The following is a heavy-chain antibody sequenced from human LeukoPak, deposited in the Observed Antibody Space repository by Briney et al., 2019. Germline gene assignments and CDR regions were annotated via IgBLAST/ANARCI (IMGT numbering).Heavy chain of an antibody. D-gene: IGHD6-19*01. CDR1: GFSFSSYW. V-gene: IGHV3-7*01. CDR3: ARASAVAGTRDY. Sequence: GGSLRLSCTASGFSFSSYWMSWVRQAPGKGLEWVANIKQDGSDKYYVDSVRGRFTISRDNAKNSLYLQMNSLRAEDSALYYCARASAVAGTRDYWGQGTLVTVSS. CDR2: IKQDGSDK. J-gene: IGHJ4*02.